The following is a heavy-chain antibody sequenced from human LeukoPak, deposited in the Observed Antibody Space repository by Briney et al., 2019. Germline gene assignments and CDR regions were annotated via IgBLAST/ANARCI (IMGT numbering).Heavy chain of an antibody. J-gene: IGHJ4*02. CDR1: GFTFISYA. Sequence: GGSLRLSCAASGFTFISYAMSWVRQAPGKGLEWVSAISGSGGSTYYADSVKGRFTISRDNSKNTLYLQMNSLRAEDTAVYYCAKGQGVVAATGYFDYWGQGTLVTVSS. CDR3: AKGQGVVAATGYFDY. D-gene: IGHD2-15*01. CDR2: ISGSGGST. V-gene: IGHV3-23*01.